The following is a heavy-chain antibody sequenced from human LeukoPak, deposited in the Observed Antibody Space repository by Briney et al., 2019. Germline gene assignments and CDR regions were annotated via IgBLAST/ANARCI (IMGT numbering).Heavy chain of an antibody. CDR2: ISSSSYI. CDR1: GFTFSSYS. D-gene: IGHD6-13*01. Sequence: GGSLRLSCAASGFTFSSYSMNWVRQAPGKGLEWVSSISSSSYIYYADSVKGRFTISRDNAKNSLYLQMNSLRAEDTAVYYCARDISSFYNWFDPWGQGTLVTVSS. CDR3: ARDISSFYNWFDP. V-gene: IGHV3-21*01. J-gene: IGHJ5*02.